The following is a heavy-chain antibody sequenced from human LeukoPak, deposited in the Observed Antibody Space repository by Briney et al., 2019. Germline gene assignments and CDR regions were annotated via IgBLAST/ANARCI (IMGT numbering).Heavy chain of an antibody. V-gene: IGHV3-21*01. CDR3: ARETYNWNQLPLDL. D-gene: IGHD1-20*01. CDR1: GFTFGRHS. CDR2: ISNNYNT. Sequence: PGGSLRLSCAASGFTFGRHSMNWVRQAPGKGLEWVSSISNNYNTYYAGSVKRRITISRDNARNSLYLQMNSLRAEDTAVYYCARETYNWNQLPLDLWGQGTLVTVSS. J-gene: IGHJ5*02.